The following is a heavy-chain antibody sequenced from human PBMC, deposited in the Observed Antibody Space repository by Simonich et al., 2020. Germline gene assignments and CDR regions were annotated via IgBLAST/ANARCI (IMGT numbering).Heavy chain of an antibody. CDR3: ARGALTGDYYYMDV. CDR1: GYTFTGYY. Sequence: QVQLVQSGAEVKKPGASVKVSCKASGYTFTGYYMHWVRQDPGQGLEWKGWVNPNRGRTNYAQKCQGRVTMTRDTSISTAYMELSRLRSDDTAVYYCARGALTGDYYYMDVWGKGTTVTVSS. V-gene: IGHV1-2*02. CDR2: VNPNRGRT. D-gene: IGHD7-27*01. J-gene: IGHJ6*03.